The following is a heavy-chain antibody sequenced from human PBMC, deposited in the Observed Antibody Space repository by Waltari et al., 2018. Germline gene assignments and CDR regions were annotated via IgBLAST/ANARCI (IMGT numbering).Heavy chain of an antibody. V-gene: IGHV3-7*04. Sequence: EVQLVESGGGLVQPGGSLSLTCAASAFSSSSYWMSWVRQPPGKGLEWVANIKQDGSEKYYVDSVKGRFTISRDNAKNSLYLQMNSLRAEDTAVYYCARAYSTARTDAFDIWGQGTMVTVSS. CDR2: IKQDGSEK. J-gene: IGHJ3*02. CDR3: ARAYSTARTDAFDI. CDR1: AFSSSSYW. D-gene: IGHD6-13*01.